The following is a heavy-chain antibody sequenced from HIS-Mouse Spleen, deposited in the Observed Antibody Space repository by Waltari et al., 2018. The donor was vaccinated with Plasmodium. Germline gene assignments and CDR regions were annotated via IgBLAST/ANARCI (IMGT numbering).Heavy chain of an antibody. D-gene: IGHD6-13*01. J-gene: IGHJ4*02. CDR3: ARSIAATVTFYFDY. CDR1: GGSISSGGYY. V-gene: IGHV4-31*03. CDR2: NYYSGST. Sequence: QVQLQESGPGLVKPSQTLSLTCTVSGGSISSGGYYWSWIRQHPGKGLEGIGYNYYSGSTYYNPSLKSRVTISVDTSKNQFSLKLSSVTAAETAVYYCARSIAATVTFYFDYWGQGTLVTVSS.